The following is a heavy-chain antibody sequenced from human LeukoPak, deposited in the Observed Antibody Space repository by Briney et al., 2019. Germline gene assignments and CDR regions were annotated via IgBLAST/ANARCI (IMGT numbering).Heavy chain of an antibody. Sequence: GGSLRLSCAASGFTFSNAWMTWVRQAPGKGLEWVGRIKSITAGGTTDYAAPVKGRFTISRDDSKHTLYLQMNSLKSEDTAVYYCTKDYGLDYWGQGTLVTVSS. CDR2: IKSITAGGTT. CDR1: GFTFSNAW. V-gene: IGHV3-15*01. CDR3: TKDYGLDY. J-gene: IGHJ4*02. D-gene: IGHD4-17*01.